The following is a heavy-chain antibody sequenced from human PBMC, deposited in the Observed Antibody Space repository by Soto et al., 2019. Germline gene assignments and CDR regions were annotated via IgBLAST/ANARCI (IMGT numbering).Heavy chain of an antibody. D-gene: IGHD5-18*01. CDR1: GYTFTSYA. Sequence: ASVKVSCKASGYTFTSYAMHWVRQAPGQRLEWMGWINAGNGNTKYSQKFQGRVTITRDTSASTAYMELSSLRSEDMAVYYCASGLGYSYGARAFDIWGQGTMVTVSS. CDR2: INAGNGNT. J-gene: IGHJ3*02. V-gene: IGHV1-3*01. CDR3: ASGLGYSYGARAFDI.